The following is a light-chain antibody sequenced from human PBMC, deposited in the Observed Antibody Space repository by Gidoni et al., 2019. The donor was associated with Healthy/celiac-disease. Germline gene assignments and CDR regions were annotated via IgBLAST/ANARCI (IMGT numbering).Light chain of an antibody. CDR1: QSVLYSSNNKNY. J-gene: IGKJ4*01. CDR3: QQYYSTPQD. V-gene: IGKV4-1*01. CDR2: CAS. Sequence: DIVMTQSPDSLAVSLGERATINCKSSQSVLYSSNNKNYLAWYQQKPGQPPKLLIYCASTRESGVPDRFSGSGSGTDFTLTISSLQAEDVAVYYCQQYYSTPQDFGGXTKVEIK.